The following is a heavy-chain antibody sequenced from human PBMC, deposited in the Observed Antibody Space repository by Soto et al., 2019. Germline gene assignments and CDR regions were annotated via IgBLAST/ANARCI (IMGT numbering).Heavy chain of an antibody. J-gene: IGHJ5*02. D-gene: IGHD6-13*01. CDR1: GFTFSSYE. CDR3: ARDNDGIAAAGTGFDP. Sequence: EVQLVESGGGLVQPGGSLRLSCAASGFTFSSYEMNWVRQAPGKGLEWVSYISSSGSTIYYADSVKGRFTISRDNAKNSLYLQMNSLRAEDTAVYYCARDNDGIAAAGTGFDPWGQGTLVTVSS. V-gene: IGHV3-48*03. CDR2: ISSSGSTI.